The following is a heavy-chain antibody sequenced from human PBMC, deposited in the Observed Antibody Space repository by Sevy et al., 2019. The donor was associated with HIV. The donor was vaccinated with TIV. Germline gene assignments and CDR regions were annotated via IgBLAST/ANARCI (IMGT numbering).Heavy chain of an antibody. CDR2: IWYDGSN. CDR3: ARDKSGDYTTSLHGMDV. Sequence: GGSLRLSCAASGFTFSSYGMHWVRQAPGKGLEWVAVIWYDGSNNYADSVKGRFTISKDNSNNTLYLQLNSLRAEDTAWYYCARDKSGDYTTSLHGMDVWGQGTTVTVSS. CDR1: GFTFSSYG. J-gene: IGHJ6*02. V-gene: IGHV3-33*01. D-gene: IGHD4-17*01.